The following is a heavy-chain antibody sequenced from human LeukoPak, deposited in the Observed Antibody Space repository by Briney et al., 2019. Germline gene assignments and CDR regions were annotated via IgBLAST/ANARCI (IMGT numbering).Heavy chain of an antibody. Sequence: GGSLRLSCAASGFTFSSYDMHWVRQATGKGLEWVSAISAAGDTYYLDSVKGRFTISRENAKNSLYLQMNSLRAGDTAVYYCVALGDRIYWGQGTLVTVFS. J-gene: IGHJ4*02. V-gene: IGHV3-13*01. D-gene: IGHD2-21*02. CDR2: ISAAGDT. CDR1: GFTFSSYD. CDR3: VALGDRIY.